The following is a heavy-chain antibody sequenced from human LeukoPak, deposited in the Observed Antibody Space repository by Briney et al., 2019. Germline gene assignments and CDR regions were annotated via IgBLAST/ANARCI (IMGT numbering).Heavy chain of an antibody. CDR3: AKVGHGYSSIPLLDY. CDR1: GFTFSSYA. D-gene: IGHD6-13*01. Sequence: GGSLRLSCAASGFTFSSYAMSWVRQAPGKGLESVSAISGSGDSTYYAESVKGRFTISRDNSKNTLYLQMNSLRAEDTAVYYCAKVGHGYSSIPLLDYWGQGTLVTVSS. V-gene: IGHV3-23*01. J-gene: IGHJ4*02. CDR2: ISGSGDST.